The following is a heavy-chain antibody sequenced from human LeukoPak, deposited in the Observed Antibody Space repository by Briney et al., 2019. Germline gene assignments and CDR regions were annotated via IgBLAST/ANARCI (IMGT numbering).Heavy chain of an antibody. V-gene: IGHV3-23*01. Sequence: GGSLRLSCAVSGFTFSSYAMSWVRQAPGKGLEWVSAISGSGGSTYYADSVKGRFTISRDNSKNTLYLQMNSLRAEDTAVYYCAKAAGSSSWYYYGMDVWGQGTTVTVSS. D-gene: IGHD6-13*01. CDR1: GFTFSSYA. CDR3: AKAAGSSSWYYYGMDV. J-gene: IGHJ6*02. CDR2: ISGSGGST.